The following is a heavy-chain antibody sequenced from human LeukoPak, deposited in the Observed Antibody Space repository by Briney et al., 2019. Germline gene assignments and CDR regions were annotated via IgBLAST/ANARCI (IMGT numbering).Heavy chain of an antibody. Sequence: GGSLRLSCAASGFTVSSNYMSWVRQAPGKGLVWVSRINSDGSRTNYADSVKGRFTISRDNAKNTLYLLMNSLRTEDTAVYYCASGLYINSWGDYWGQGTLVTVSS. CDR3: ASGLYINSWGDY. CDR1: GFTVSSNY. V-gene: IGHV3-74*01. D-gene: IGHD6-13*01. CDR2: INSDGSRT. J-gene: IGHJ4*02.